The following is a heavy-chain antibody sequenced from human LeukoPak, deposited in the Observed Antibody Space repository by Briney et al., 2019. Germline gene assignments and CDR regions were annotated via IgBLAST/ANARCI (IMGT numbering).Heavy chain of an antibody. CDR2: IYYSGST. CDR1: GGSISSGDYY. CDR3: ARGGKAAVRFDL. Sequence: SQTLSLTCTVSGGSISSGDYYWSWIRQPPGKGLERIGYIYYSGSTYYNPSLKSRVTISVETSKNQFSLTLSSVTAADTAVYYCARGGKAAVRFDLWGRGTLVTVSS. D-gene: IGHD2-15*01. J-gene: IGHJ2*01. V-gene: IGHV4-30-4*01.